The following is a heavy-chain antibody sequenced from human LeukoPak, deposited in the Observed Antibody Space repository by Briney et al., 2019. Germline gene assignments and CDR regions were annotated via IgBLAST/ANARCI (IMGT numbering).Heavy chain of an antibody. V-gene: IGHV3-15*01. J-gene: IGHJ3*02. CDR2: IKSKTDGGTT. CDR1: GFTFSSYS. D-gene: IGHD5-18*01. Sequence: GGSLRLSCAASGFTFSSYSMSWVRQAPGKGLEWVGRIKSKTDGGTTDYAAPVKGRFTISRDDSKNTLYLQMNSLKTEDTAVYYCTGKEYSYTAFDIWGQGTMVTVSS. CDR3: TGKEYSYTAFDI.